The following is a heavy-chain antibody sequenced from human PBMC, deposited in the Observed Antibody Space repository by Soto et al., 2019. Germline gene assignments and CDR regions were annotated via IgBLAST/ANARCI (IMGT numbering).Heavy chain of an antibody. CDR3: VGALTYEVPYYYYGMDV. CDR2: IRQGGNEK. CDR1: GFMFSTYL. J-gene: IGHJ6*02. D-gene: IGHD3-16*01. Sequence: PGGSLRLSCTASGFMFSTYLMSWVRQAPGKGLEWVANIRQGGNEKFYVDSVKGRFTISRDNAKKPLYLQMNSLRAEDTAVYYCVGALTYEVPYYYYGMDVWGQGTTVTVSS. V-gene: IGHV3-7*01.